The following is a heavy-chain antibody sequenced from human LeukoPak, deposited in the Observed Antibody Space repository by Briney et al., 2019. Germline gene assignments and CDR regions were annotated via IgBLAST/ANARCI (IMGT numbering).Heavy chain of an antibody. CDR1: RFTFSDYG. J-gene: IGHJ6*02. CDR2: ITGSGGST. Sequence: PGGSLRLSCAASRFTFSDYGMTWVRQAPGKGLEWVSGITGSGGSTHYADSVRGRFTISRDNSKNTLYLQMDSLRAEDTAVYYCATFGTQDYDYVMDIWGQGTTVTVSS. V-gene: IGHV3-23*01. D-gene: IGHD1-1*01. CDR3: ATFGTQDYDYVMDI.